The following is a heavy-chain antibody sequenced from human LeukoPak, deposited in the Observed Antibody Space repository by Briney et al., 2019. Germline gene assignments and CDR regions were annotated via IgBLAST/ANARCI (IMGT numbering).Heavy chain of an antibody. J-gene: IGHJ4*02. CDR1: GFTFSGYG. CDR3: AKDWRRDSGRDC. Sequence: PGRSLRLSCAASGFTFSGYGMHWVRQAPGKGLEWVAVIWYDGSNKYYADSVKGRFTISRDNSKNTLYLQLNSLRAEDTAVYYCAKDWRRDSGRDCWGQGTLVTVSS. V-gene: IGHV3-33*06. D-gene: IGHD5-12*01. CDR2: IWYDGSNK.